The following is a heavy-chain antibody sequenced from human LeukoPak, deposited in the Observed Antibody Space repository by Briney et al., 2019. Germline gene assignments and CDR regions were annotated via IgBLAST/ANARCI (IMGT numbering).Heavy chain of an antibody. V-gene: IGHV4-59*01. CDR1: GGSISSYY. J-gene: IGHJ6*03. CDR2: IYYSGST. CDR3: ARDFGQWLAPHHMDV. D-gene: IGHD6-19*01. Sequence: SETLSLTCTVSGGSISSYYWSWIRQPPGKGLEWIGYIYYSGSTNYNPSLKSRVTISVDTSKNQFSLKLSSVTAADTAVYYCARDFGQWLAPHHMDVLGKGTTVTVSS.